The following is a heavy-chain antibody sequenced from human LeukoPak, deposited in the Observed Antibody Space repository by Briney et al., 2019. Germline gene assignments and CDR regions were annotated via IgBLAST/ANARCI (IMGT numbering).Heavy chain of an antibody. Sequence: ASVKVSCKASGYTFTSYGISWVRQAPGQGLEWMGWISAYNGNTNHAQNFQGRVTMTTDPSTTTAYMELRSLRSDDTAVYYCARDLSYGSSDRTPFDYWGQGTLVTVSS. V-gene: IGHV1-18*01. D-gene: IGHD6-6*01. CDR1: GYTFTSYG. CDR2: ISAYNGNT. CDR3: ARDLSYGSSDRTPFDY. J-gene: IGHJ4*02.